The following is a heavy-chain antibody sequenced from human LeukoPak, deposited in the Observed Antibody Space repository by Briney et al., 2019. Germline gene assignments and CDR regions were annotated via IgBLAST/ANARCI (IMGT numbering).Heavy chain of an antibody. V-gene: IGHV5-51*01. J-gene: IGHJ6*02. CDR2: IYPGDSDT. D-gene: IGHD6-13*01. CDR1: GYSFTSYW. CDR3: ARRNGAAGYYYGMDV. Sequence: GESLKISCKGSGYSFTSYWIGWVRQMPGKGLGWMGIIYPGDSDTRYSPSFQGQVTISADKSISTAYLQWSSLKASDTAMYYCARRNGAAGYYYGMDVWGQGTTVTVSS.